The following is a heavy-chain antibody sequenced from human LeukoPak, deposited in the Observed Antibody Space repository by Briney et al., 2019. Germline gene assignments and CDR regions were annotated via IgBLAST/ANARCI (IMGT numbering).Heavy chain of an antibody. CDR1: GGSSSGYY. V-gene: IGHV4-34*01. CDR2: INHSGST. D-gene: IGHD3/OR15-3a*01. Sequence: SETLSLTCAVYGGSSSGYYWSWIRQPPGKGLEWIGEINHSGSTNYNPSLKSRVTISVDTSKNQFSLKLSSVTAADTAVCYCARQTGSGLFILPGGQGTLVTVSS. J-gene: IGHJ4*02. CDR3: ARQTGSGLFILP.